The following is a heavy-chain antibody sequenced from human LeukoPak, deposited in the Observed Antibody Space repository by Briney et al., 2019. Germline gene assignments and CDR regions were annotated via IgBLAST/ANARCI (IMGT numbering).Heavy chain of an antibody. D-gene: IGHD1-26*01. Sequence: PSETLSLTCTVSGVSISSSSYYWGWIRQPPGKGLEWIGSIYYSGSTYYNPSLKSRVTISVDTSKNQFSLKLSSVTAADTAVYYCARRDLGGAFDIWGQGTMVTVSS. CDR1: GVSISSSSYY. CDR2: IYYSGST. CDR3: ARRDLGGAFDI. J-gene: IGHJ3*02. V-gene: IGHV4-39*01.